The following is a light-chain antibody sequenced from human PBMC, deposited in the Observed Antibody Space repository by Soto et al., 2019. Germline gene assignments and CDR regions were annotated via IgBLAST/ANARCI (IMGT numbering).Light chain of an antibody. J-gene: IGLJ1*01. CDR1: SSNIGAGYD. Sequence: LTQPPSVSGAPGQRVTISCTGSSSNIGAGYDVHWYQQLPGTAPKLLIYGNSNRPSGVPDRFSGSKSGTSASLAITGLQAEDEADYYCQSYDSSYVFGTGTKVTVL. CDR3: QSYDSSYV. CDR2: GNS. V-gene: IGLV1-40*01.